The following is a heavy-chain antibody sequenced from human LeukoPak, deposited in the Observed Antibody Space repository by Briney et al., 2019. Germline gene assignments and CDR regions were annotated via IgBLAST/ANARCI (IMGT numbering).Heavy chain of an antibody. J-gene: IGHJ4*02. D-gene: IGHD4-17*01. CDR2: IGSSSSTI. CDR3: ARDSLHEYGDYYDY. V-gene: IGHV3-48*02. Sequence: GGSLRLSCAASGFTFSSHSMNWVRQAPGKGVEWGSYIGSSSSTIYYADSVKGGFTISRENAKKSLYLQMNSLRDEDTAVYYCARDSLHEYGDYYDYWGQGTLVTVSS. CDR1: GFTFSSHS.